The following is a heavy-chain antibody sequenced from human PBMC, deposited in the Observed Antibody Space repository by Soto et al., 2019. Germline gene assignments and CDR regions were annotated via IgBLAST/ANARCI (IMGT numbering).Heavy chain of an antibody. V-gene: IGHV1-8*01. Sequence: QVQLMQSGAEVKKPGASVKVSCKASGNTLTSYHINWVRQATGQGLEWMGWMNPNSGHTGYAQKFQGRVTMTRNTSTSTVFMEVNSLRSEDTAVYYCARGRGEGRLFDYWGQGTLVTVSS. CDR2: MNPNSGHT. CDR3: ARGRGEGRLFDY. D-gene: IGHD1-26*01. J-gene: IGHJ4*02. CDR1: GNTLTSYH.